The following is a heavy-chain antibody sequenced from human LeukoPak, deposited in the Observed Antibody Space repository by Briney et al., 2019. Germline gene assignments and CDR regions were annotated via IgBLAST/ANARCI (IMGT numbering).Heavy chain of an antibody. CDR3: TRENLQEGILDY. CDR2: INSDGSST. V-gene: IGHV3-74*01. CDR1: GFTFRDYY. J-gene: IGHJ4*02. D-gene: IGHD4-11*01. Sequence: GGSLRLSCAASGFTFRDYYMTWIRQAPGKGLVWVSRINSDGSSTSYADSVKGRFTISRDNAKNTVYLQMNSLRAEDTAVYYCTRENLQEGILDYWGQGTLVTVSS.